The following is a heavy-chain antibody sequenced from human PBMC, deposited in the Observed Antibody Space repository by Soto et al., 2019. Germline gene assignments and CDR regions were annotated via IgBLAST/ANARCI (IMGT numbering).Heavy chain of an antibody. J-gene: IGHJ6*02. CDR1: GGTFSSYA. Sequence: QVQLVQSGAEVQKPGSSVKVSCKASGGTFSSYAISWVRQAPGQGLEWMGGIIPIFGTANYAQKFQGRFTITADESTSTAYMELSSLRSEDTAVYYCARDGATSYYDFWSGWAPPPDYGMDVWGQGTTVTVSS. V-gene: IGHV1-69*01. D-gene: IGHD3-3*01. CDR3: ARDGATSYYDFWSGWAPPPDYGMDV. CDR2: IIPIFGTA.